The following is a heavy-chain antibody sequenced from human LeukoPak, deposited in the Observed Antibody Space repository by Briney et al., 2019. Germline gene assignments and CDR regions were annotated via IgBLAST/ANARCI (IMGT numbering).Heavy chain of an antibody. CDR3: ARDVSDYVWGSYRSPDYRRFDP. J-gene: IGHJ5*02. CDR2: IYYSGST. D-gene: IGHD3-16*02. Sequence: PSETLSLTCTVSGGSISSSSYYWGWIRQPPGKGLEWIGSIYYSGSTYYNPSLKSRVTISVDTSKNQFSLKLSSVTAADTAVYYCARDVSDYVWGSYRSPDYRRFDPWGQGTLVTVSS. V-gene: IGHV4-39*07. CDR1: GGSISSSSYY.